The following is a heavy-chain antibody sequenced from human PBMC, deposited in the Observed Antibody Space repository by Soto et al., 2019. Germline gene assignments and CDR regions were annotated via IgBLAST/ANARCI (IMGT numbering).Heavy chain of an antibody. CDR3: SGCSGGACYQNYGMDV. CDR2: ISPSTSHI. CDR1: GFTFSSCT. Sequence: EVHLVESGGGLVKPGGSLRLSCAVSGFTFSSCTMNWVRQAPGKGLEWVSSISPSTSHIYYADSVKGRFTISRDNAKNSLFLQMNCLRAEDTVVYYCSGCSGGACYQNYGMDVWGQGTTVTVSS. V-gene: IGHV3-21*01. J-gene: IGHJ6*02. D-gene: IGHD2-15*01.